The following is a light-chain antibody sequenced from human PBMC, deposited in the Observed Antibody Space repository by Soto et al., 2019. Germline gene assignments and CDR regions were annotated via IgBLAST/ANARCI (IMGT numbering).Light chain of an antibody. J-gene: IGKJ4*01. Sequence: DIQMTQSPSSLSASVGDRVTITCQASQAISNYLNWYQQKPGKAPKLLIYDASNLETGVPSRFSGRGSGTDFTFTISSLQPEDIATYYCQHYDHFPLTFGGGTKIEIK. CDR3: QHYDHFPLT. V-gene: IGKV1-33*01. CDR1: QAISNY. CDR2: DAS.